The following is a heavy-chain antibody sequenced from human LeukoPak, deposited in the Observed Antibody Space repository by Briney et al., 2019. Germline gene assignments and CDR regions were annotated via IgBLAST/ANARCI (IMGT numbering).Heavy chain of an antibody. V-gene: IGHV4-30-2*01. J-gene: IGHJ4*02. Sequence: SETLSLTCAVSGGSISSGGYSWRWIRQPPGRGLEWIGYIYHSGSTYYNPSLKSRVTISVDRSKNQFSLKLSSVTAADTAVYYCARCWSGYYDYWGQGTLVTVSS. D-gene: IGHD3-3*01. CDR3: ARCWSGYYDY. CDR1: GGSISSGGYS. CDR2: IYHSGST.